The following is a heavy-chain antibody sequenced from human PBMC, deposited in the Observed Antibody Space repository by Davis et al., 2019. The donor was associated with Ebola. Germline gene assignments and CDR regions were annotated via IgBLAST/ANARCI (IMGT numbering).Heavy chain of an antibody. CDR2: IYSGGST. CDR3: ARYSYNPNWFDP. CDR1: GDSIISDIYS. J-gene: IGHJ5*02. D-gene: IGHD5-18*01. V-gene: IGHV4-39*01. Sequence: SETLSLTCTVSGDSIISDIYSWAWIRQPPGKGLEWIATIYSGGSTYYNPSFESRVYISLDTSRDQFPLKLNSVTAADTAVYYCARYSYNPNWFDPWGQGTLVTVSS.